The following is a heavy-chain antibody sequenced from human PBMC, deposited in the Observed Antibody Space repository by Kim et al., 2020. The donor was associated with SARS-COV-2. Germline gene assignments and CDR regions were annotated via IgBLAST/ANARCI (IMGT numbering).Heavy chain of an antibody. J-gene: IGHJ4*02. Sequence: SETLSLTCAVSGGSISSSNWWSWVRQPPGKGLEWIGEIYHSGSTNYNPSLKSRVTISVDKSKNQFSLKLSSVTAADTAVYYCARVFPSGPGFGESIRRKYYFDYWGQGTLVTVSS. CDR3: ARVFPSGPGFGESIRRKYYFDY. D-gene: IGHD3-10*01. CDR2: IYHSGST. CDR1: GGSISSSNW. V-gene: IGHV4-4*02.